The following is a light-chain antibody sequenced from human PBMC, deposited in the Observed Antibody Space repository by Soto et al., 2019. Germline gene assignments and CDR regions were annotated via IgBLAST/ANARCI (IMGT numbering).Light chain of an antibody. CDR3: SSYTSSSTLT. CDR2: DVS. J-gene: IGLJ2*01. CDR1: SSDVGGYNY. V-gene: IGLV2-14*01. Sequence: QSALTQPASMSGSPGQSITISCTGTSSDVGGYNYVSWYQQHPGKAPKLMIYDVSNRPSGVSNRFSGSKSGNTASPTISGLQAEDEADYYCSSYTSSSTLTFGGGTKLTVL.